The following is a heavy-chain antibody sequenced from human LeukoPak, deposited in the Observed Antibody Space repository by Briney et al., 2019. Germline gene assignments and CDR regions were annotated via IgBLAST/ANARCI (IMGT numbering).Heavy chain of an antibody. V-gene: IGHV3-30*19. CDR2: ISYDGSNK. CDR1: GLTFRHYG. D-gene: IGHD3-22*01. CDR3: ARATEKAYYYDSSGYYQN. Sequence: GGSLRLSCAASGLTFRHYGMHWVRQTPGKGLEWVAVISYDGSNKYYADSVKGRFTISRDNSKNTLYLQMNSLRAEDTAVYYCARATEKAYYYDSSGYYQNWGQGTLVTVSS. J-gene: IGHJ4*02.